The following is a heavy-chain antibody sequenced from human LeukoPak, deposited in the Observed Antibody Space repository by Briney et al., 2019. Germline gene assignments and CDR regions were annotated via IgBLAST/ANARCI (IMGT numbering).Heavy chain of an antibody. V-gene: IGHV3-23*01. CDR1: GFTFSSYA. CDR2: ISGSGGST. Sequence: GGSLRLSCAASGFTFSSYAMSWVRQAPGKGLEWVSAISGSGGSTYYADSVKGRFTISRDNSKNTLYLQMNSLRAEDTAVYYCAKDLGYCSSTSCYTDYGMDVWGQGPTVTVSS. D-gene: IGHD2-2*02. CDR3: AKDLGYCSSTSCYTDYGMDV. J-gene: IGHJ6*02.